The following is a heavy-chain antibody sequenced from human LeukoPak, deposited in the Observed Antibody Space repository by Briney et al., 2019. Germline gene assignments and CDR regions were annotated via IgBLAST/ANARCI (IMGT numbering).Heavy chain of an antibody. CDR3: ARASGPASGFDP. Sequence: GGSLRLSCAASGFTFSSYDMHWVRQATGKGLEWVSAIGTAGDTYYPVSVKGRFTISRENAKNSLYLQMNSLRAGDTAVYYCARASGPASGFDPWGQGTLVTVSS. D-gene: IGHD3-3*01. CDR1: GFTFSSYD. V-gene: IGHV3-13*04. J-gene: IGHJ5*02. CDR2: IGTAGDT.